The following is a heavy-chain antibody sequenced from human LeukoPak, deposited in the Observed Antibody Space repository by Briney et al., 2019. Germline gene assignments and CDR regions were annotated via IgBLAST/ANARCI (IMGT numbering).Heavy chain of an antibody. CDR3: ARASGDAFDI. V-gene: IGHV4-34*01. CDR1: GGSFSGYY. D-gene: IGHD7-27*01. J-gene: IGHJ3*02. Sequence: PSETLSVTCAVYGGSFSGYYWSWIRQPPGKGLEWIGEISHSGSTNYNPSLKSRVTISVDTSKNQFSLKLSSVTAADTAVYYCARASGDAFDIWGQGTMVTVSS. CDR2: ISHSGST.